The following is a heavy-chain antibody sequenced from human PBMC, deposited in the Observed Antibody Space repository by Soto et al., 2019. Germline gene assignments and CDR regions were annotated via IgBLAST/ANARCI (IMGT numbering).Heavy chain of an antibody. CDR1: GFTFSSYA. CDR3: ARDRYYDILTGPNPRGLRQDPLQH. D-gene: IGHD3-9*01. J-gene: IGHJ1*01. V-gene: IGHV3-30-3*01. Sequence: GGSLRLSCAASGFTFSSYAMHWVRQAPGKGLEWVAVISYDGSNKYYADSVKGRFTISRDNSKNTLYLQMNSLRAEDTAEYYCARDRYYDILTGPNPRGLRQDPLQHWGQGTLVTVSS. CDR2: ISYDGSNK.